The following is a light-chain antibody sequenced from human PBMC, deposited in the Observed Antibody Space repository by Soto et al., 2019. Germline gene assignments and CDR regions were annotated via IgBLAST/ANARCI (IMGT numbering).Light chain of an antibody. J-gene: IGKJ1*01. CDR1: QSISTW. CDR3: QQYNSYPRT. V-gene: IGKV1-5*01. CDR2: HAS. Sequence: DIQMTQSPSTLSASVGDRVTITCRASQSISTWLAWYQQKPGKAPTLLIYHASSLASGVPSRFSGSGSGTEFTLTISSLQPDDFATYHCQQYNSYPRTFGQETMVEIK.